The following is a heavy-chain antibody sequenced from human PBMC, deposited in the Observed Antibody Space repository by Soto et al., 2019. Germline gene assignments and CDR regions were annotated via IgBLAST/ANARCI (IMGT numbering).Heavy chain of an antibody. Sequence: PSETLSLTCAVYGGSFSGYYWSWIRQPPGKGLEWIGEINHSGSTNYNPSLKSRVTISVDTSKNQFSLKLSSVTAADTAVYYCARGGHYGSGSTGGQGTLVTVSS. V-gene: IGHV4-34*01. CDR1: GGSFSGYY. D-gene: IGHD3-10*01. CDR3: ARGGHYGSGST. CDR2: INHSGST. J-gene: IGHJ4*02.